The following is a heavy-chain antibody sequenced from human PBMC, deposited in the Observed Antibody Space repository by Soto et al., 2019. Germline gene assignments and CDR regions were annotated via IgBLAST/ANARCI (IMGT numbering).Heavy chain of an antibody. J-gene: IGHJ4*02. CDR3: ATSRGVRGVIPYY. V-gene: IGHV3-33*01. Sequence: QVQLVESGGGVVQPGRSLRLSCAASGFTFSSYGMHWVRQAPGKGLEWVAVIWYDGSNKYYADSVKGRFTISRDNSKNTLYLQMNSLRAEDTAVYYCATSRGVRGVIPYYWGQGTLVTVSS. CDR2: IWYDGSNK. CDR1: GFTFSSYG. D-gene: IGHD3-10*01.